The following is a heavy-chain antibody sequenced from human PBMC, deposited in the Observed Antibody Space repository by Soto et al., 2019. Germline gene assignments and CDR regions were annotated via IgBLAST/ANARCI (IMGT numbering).Heavy chain of an antibody. Sequence: TLSLTCAVSGYSICNGYYWGWIRQPPGKGLEWIGSIYHSGNTFCNPSLKRRVTISVDMSRNQFSLKLSSVTAADTAVYYCARVAYFDTTGYYYYLDYWGQGALVTVSS. CDR1: GYSICNGYY. V-gene: IGHV4-38-2*01. CDR3: ARVAYFDTTGYYYYLDY. CDR2: IYHSGNT. D-gene: IGHD3-22*01. J-gene: IGHJ4*02.